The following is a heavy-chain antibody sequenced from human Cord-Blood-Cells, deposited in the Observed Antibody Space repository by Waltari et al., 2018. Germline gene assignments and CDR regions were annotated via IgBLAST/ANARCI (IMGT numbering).Heavy chain of an antibody. CDR2: IYYSGST. V-gene: IGHV4-39*01. CDR3: ARQVWYGSGSYYNWFDP. J-gene: IGHJ5*02. D-gene: IGHD3-10*01. CDR1: GGSISSSSYY. Sequence: QLQLQESGPGLVKPSETLSLTCTVSGGSISSSSYYWGWIRQPPGKGLEWIGSIYYSGSTYNNPSRKGRVTISVDTSKNQFSLKLSSVTAADTAVYYCARQVWYGSGSYYNWFDPWGQGTLVTVSS.